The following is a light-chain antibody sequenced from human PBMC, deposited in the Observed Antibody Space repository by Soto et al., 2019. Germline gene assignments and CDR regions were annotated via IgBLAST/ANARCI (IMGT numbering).Light chain of an antibody. CDR1: QSVSSN. Sequence: EIVMTQSPATLSVSPGEGATLSCRASQSVSSNLAWYQQKPGQAPRLLIYDASNRATGIPARFSGSGSGTDFTLTISSLEPEDFAVYYCQQRSNWQTFGQGTKVDIK. CDR3: QQRSNWQT. J-gene: IGKJ1*01. CDR2: DAS. V-gene: IGKV3D-11*02.